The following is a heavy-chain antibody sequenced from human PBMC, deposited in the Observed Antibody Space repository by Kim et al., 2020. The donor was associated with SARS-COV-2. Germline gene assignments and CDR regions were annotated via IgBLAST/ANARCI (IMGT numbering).Heavy chain of an antibody. D-gene: IGHD6-13*01. CDR1: GFTFSSYA. J-gene: IGHJ6*04. CDR2: ISGSGGST. Sequence: GGSLRLSCAASGFTFSSYAMSWVRQAPGKGLEWVSAISGSGGSTYYADSVKGRFTISRDNSKNTLYLQMNSLRAEDTAVYYCAKDGGGSSWYLDYYYYGMDVWGEGTPVTVSS. CDR3: AKDGGGSSWYLDYYYYGMDV. V-gene: IGHV3-23*01.